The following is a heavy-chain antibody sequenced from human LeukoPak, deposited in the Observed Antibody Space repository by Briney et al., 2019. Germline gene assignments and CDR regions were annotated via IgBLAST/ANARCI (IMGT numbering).Heavy chain of an antibody. CDR2: INHSGST. CDR1: GGSFSGYY. D-gene: IGHD2-2*01. Sequence: SETLSLTCAVYGGSFSGYYWSWIRQPPGKGLEWIGEINHSGSTNYNPSLKSRDTISVDTSKNQFSLKLSSVTAADTAVYYCARKDIVVVPAASYYFDYWGQGTLVTVSS. V-gene: IGHV4-34*01. J-gene: IGHJ4*02. CDR3: ARKDIVVVPAASYYFDY.